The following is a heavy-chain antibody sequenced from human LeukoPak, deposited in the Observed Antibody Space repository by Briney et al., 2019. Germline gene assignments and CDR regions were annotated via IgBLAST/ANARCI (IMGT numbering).Heavy chain of an antibody. D-gene: IGHD5-12*01. CDR1: GYTFTSYD. Sequence: ASVKVSCKASGYTFTSYDINWVRQATGQGLEWMGRIIPILGIANYAQKFQGRVTITADKSASTAYMELSSLRSEDTAVYYCASGIVATTRTKYYFDYWGQGTLVTVSS. CDR2: IIPILGIA. J-gene: IGHJ4*02. V-gene: IGHV1-69*04. CDR3: ASGIVATTRTKYYFDY.